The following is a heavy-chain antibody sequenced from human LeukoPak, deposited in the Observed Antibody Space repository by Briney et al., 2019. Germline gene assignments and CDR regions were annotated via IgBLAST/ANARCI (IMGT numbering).Heavy chain of an antibody. V-gene: IGHV3-30*18. D-gene: IGHD6-19*01. CDR2: ISYDGSNK. J-gene: IGHJ4*02. Sequence: GRSLRLSCAASGFTFSSYGMHWVRQAPGKGLEWVAVISYDGSNKYYADPVKGRFTISRDNSKNTLYLQMNSLRAEDTAVYYCAKVAIAVAGTNVDYWGQGTLVTVSS. CDR3: AKVAIAVAGTNVDY. CDR1: GFTFSSYG.